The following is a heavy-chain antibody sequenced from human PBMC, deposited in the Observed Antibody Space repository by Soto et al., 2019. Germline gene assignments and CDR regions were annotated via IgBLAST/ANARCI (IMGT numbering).Heavy chain of an antibody. CDR3: ARTPRTYYDFWSGYYPPDAFDI. Sequence: GGSLRLSCAASGFTFSSYSMNWVRQAPGKGLEWVSSISSSSSYIYYADSVKGRFTISRDNAKNSLYLQMNSLRAEDTAVYYCARTPRTYYDFWSGYYPPDAFDIWGQGTMVTVSS. CDR2: ISSSSSYI. V-gene: IGHV3-21*01. CDR1: GFTFSSYS. J-gene: IGHJ3*02. D-gene: IGHD3-3*01.